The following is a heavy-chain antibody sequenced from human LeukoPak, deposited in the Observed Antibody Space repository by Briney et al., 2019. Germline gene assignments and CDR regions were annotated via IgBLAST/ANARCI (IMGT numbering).Heavy chain of an antibody. D-gene: IGHD5-12*01. CDR1: GGSISSGYYY. CDR3: ARSQYSEYDYEL. CDR2: IYYSGST. V-gene: IGHV4-30-4*01. J-gene: IGHJ4*02. Sequence: PSQTLSLTCTVSGGSISSGYYYWSWIRQPPGKGLEWIGYIYYSGSTYYNPSLKSRVTISVDTSKNQFSLKLSSVTAADTAVYYCARSQYSEYDYELWGQGTLVTVSS.